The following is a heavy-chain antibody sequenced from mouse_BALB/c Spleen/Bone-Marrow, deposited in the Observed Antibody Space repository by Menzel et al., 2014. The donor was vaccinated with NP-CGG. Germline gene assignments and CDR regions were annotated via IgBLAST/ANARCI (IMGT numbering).Heavy chain of an antibody. J-gene: IGHJ1*01. V-gene: IGHV7-3*02. CDR2: IRNKANGYTT. Sequence: EVTLVESGGCSVQPGGSLILSCATSGFTFTDYYMSWVRQPPGKALEWLGFIRNKANGYTTEYSASVKGRFTISRDNFQSILYLQMNTLRAEDSATYYCARDNYYGYHWYFDVWGAGTTVTVSS. CDR3: ARDNYYGYHWYFDV. CDR1: GFTFTDYY. D-gene: IGHD1-2*01.